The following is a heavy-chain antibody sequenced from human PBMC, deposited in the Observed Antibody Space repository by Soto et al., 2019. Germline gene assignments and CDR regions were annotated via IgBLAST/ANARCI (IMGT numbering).Heavy chain of an antibody. CDR1: GLNFLSYS. V-gene: IGHV3-64*02. Sequence: AAAGLNFLSYSMNWVSQAPGKGLEYVSAINSKGDMTYYADSVRGRFTISRVDSKNTLYLQMGSLIPEDMAVYYCAIVSYNGAAKSYWG. CDR2: INSKGDMT. D-gene: IGHD3-10*01. J-gene: IGHJ4*01. CDR3: AIVSYNGAAKSY.